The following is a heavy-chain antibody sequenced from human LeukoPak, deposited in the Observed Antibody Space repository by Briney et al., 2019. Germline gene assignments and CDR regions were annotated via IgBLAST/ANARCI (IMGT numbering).Heavy chain of an antibody. D-gene: IGHD2-2*01. J-gene: IGHJ6*02. V-gene: IGHV1-2*02. CDR2: INPNSSGT. Sequence: ASVKVSCKASGYTFTGYYMHWVRQAPGQGLEWMGWINPNSSGTNYAQKFQGRVTMTRDTSISTAYMELSRLRSDDTAVYYCARGQSSTSWQGKNYYYYYGMDVWGQGTTVTVSS. CDR3: ARGQSSTSWQGKNYYYYYGMDV. CDR1: GYTFTGYY.